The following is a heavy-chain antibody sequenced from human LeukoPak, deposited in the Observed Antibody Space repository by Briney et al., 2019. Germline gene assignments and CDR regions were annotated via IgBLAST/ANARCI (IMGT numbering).Heavy chain of an antibody. CDR3: AKDYRGYSLTYYFDY. D-gene: IGHD6-13*01. Sequence: GGSLRLSCAASGFTVSSNYMSWVRQAPGKGLEWVSVIYSGGSTYYADSVKGRFTISRDNSKNTLYLQMNSLRAEDTAVYYCAKDYRGYSLTYYFDYWGQGTLVTVSS. CDR1: GFTVSSNY. V-gene: IGHV3-53*01. J-gene: IGHJ4*02. CDR2: IYSGGST.